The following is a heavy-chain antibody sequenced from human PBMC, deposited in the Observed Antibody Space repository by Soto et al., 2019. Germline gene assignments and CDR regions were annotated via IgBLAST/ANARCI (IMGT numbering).Heavy chain of an antibody. D-gene: IGHD3-16*01. CDR2: INPSGGST. V-gene: IGHV1-46*01. CDR1: GYTFTSYA. CDR3: ARGGFMITFGGATGGMDV. J-gene: IGHJ6*02. Sequence: ASVKVSCKASGYTFTSYAMHWVRQAPGQGLEWMGIINPSGGSTSYAQKFQGRVTMTRDTSTSTVYMELSSLRSEDTAVYYCARGGFMITFGGATGGMDVWGQGTTVTVSS.